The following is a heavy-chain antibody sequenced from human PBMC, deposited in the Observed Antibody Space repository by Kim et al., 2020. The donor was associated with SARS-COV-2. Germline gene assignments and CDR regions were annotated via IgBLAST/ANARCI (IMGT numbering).Heavy chain of an antibody. D-gene: IGHD5-12*01. CDR3: AGDQGGDSGYEIDY. CDR1: GFTLSSYW. Sequence: GGSLRLSCAASGFTLSSYWIHWVRQAPGKGLVWVSRINSDGSDIRYADFVKGRFTISRDSAKNTLYLQMNSLRVEDTAVYYCAGDQGGDSGYEIDYWGQGTLVTVPS. J-gene: IGHJ4*02. CDR2: INSDGSDI. V-gene: IGHV3-74*01.